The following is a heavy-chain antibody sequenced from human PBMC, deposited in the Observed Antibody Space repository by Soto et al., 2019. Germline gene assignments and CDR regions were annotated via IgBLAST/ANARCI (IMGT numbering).Heavy chain of an antibody. V-gene: IGHV1-2*04. Sequence: QVQLVQSGAEVRKPGASVTVSCRSSGDSFNDYYIHWVRQAPGQGFELMGWINPNGGVTKYAQKFQGWVSMTRDTSIRTVYMQLSRLRSDDTAVYYCARESGGATATLDYYYCYMDVWGTGTTVTVSS. CDR2: INPNGGVT. CDR1: GDSFNDYY. CDR3: ARESGGATATLDYYYCYMDV. J-gene: IGHJ6*03. D-gene: IGHD5-12*01.